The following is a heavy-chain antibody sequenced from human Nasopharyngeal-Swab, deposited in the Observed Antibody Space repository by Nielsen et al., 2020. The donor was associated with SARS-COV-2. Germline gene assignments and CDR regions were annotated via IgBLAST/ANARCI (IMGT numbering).Heavy chain of an antibody. CDR3: ARNDYYDSSGYYY. CDR1: GFTFSSYA. CDR2: ISGSGGST. J-gene: IGHJ4*02. Sequence: GESLKISCAASGFTFSSYAMSWVRQAPGKGLEWVSAISGSGGSTYYADSVKGRFTISRDNAKNSLYLQMNSLRAEDTAVYYCARNDYYDSSGYYYWGQGTLVTVSS. D-gene: IGHD3-22*01. V-gene: IGHV3-23*01.